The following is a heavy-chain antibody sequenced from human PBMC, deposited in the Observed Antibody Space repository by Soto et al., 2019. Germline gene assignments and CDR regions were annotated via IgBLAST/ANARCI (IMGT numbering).Heavy chain of an antibody. CDR2: VYYSGST. CDR3: ASGWRSGWFLG. D-gene: IGHD6-19*01. CDR1: GGSISSSNYY. V-gene: IGHV4-39*01. Sequence: QVQLQESGPGLVKPSDTLSLTCTVSGGSISSSNYYWGWIRQPPGKGLEWIGRVYYSGSTYYHPSLISRVTLSVDTSKIPCSLMLKSMTAADTAHYYCASGWRSGWFLGCGQGILVTVSS. J-gene: IGHJ4*02.